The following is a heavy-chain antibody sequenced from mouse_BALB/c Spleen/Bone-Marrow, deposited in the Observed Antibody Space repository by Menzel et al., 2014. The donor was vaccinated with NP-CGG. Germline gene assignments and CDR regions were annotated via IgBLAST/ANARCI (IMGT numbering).Heavy chain of an antibody. J-gene: IGHJ2*01. CDR2: ISSGSRTI. CDR1: GFTFSSFG. Sequence: EVKLQESGGGLVQPGGSRKLSCAASGFTFSSFGMHWVRQAPEKGLEWVAYISSGSRTIYYADTVKGRFTISRDNPKNTLFLQMTGLRSEDTAMCYCTRGGNWEDFDYWGQGTTLTVSS. V-gene: IGHV5-17*02. D-gene: IGHD4-1*01. CDR3: TRGGNWEDFDY.